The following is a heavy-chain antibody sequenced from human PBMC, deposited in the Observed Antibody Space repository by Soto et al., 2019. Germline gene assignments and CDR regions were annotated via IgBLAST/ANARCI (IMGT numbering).Heavy chain of an antibody. CDR1: GGTFSSYA. J-gene: IGHJ6*02. CDR2: IIPIFGTA. D-gene: IGHD6-6*01. V-gene: IGHV1-69*13. CDR3: VRDRLGQSSSRKPTYYYYGMDV. Sequence: ASVKVSCKASGGTFSSYAISWVRQAPGQGLEWMGGIIPIFGTANYAQKFQGRVTITADESTSTAYMELSSLRSEDTAVYYCVRDRLGQSSSRKPTYYYYGMDVWGQGTTVTVSS.